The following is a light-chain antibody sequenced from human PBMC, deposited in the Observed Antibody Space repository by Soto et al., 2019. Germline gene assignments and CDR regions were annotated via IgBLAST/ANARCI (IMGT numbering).Light chain of an antibody. J-gene: IGKJ4*01. Sequence: DIQMTQSPSSLSASVGDRVTITCRASQSISSYLNWYRQKPGKAPKLLIYAASSLQSGVPSRFSGSGSGTDFNLTISSLQPEDFATYYCQQSYSTPLTFGGGTKVEIK. V-gene: IGKV1-39*01. CDR1: QSISSY. CDR2: AAS. CDR3: QQSYSTPLT.